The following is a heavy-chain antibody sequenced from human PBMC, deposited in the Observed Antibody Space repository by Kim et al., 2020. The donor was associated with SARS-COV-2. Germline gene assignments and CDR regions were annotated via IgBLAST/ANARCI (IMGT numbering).Heavy chain of an antibody. CDR2: IKSETDGGTT. Sequence: GGSLRLSCSASGFTFSNALMSWVRQAPGKGLEWVGRIKSETDGGTTDYAAPVKGRFTISRDDSKNTLYLQMHRLKTEDTAVYFCTTDPPHYYDTSVYYPACWGQGTLVTVSS. D-gene: IGHD3-22*01. V-gene: IGHV3-15*01. CDR3: TTDPPHYYDTSVYYPAC. J-gene: IGHJ4*02. CDR1: GFTFSNAL.